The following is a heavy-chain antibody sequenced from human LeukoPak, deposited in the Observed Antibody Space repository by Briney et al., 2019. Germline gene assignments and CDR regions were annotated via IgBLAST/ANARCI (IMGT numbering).Heavy chain of an antibody. CDR3: ARDSSSWSYYYYYYMDV. J-gene: IGHJ6*03. CDR2: IRQDESER. D-gene: IGHD6-13*01. V-gene: IGHV3-7*01. CDR1: GFSFSSYW. Sequence: GGSLRLSCEGSGFSFSSYWMTWVCQLPGKGPEWVANIRQDESERYFADSVKGRFTISRDNAKKSVYLHMNSLRAEDTAVYYCARDSSSWSYYYYYYMDVWGKGTTVTVSS.